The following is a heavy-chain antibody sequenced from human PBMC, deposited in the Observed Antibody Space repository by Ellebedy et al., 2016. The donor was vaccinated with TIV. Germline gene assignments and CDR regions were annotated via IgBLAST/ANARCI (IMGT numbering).Heavy chain of an antibody. J-gene: IGHJ3*01. CDR2: ISGTGAMT. D-gene: IGHD6-13*01. CDR1: GFTFSSFA. CDR3: AKDRDYSSSYHMGDGSFDV. V-gene: IGHV3-23*01. Sequence: GGSLRLXCVVSGFTFSSFAMSWVRQAPGKGLEWVSSISGTGAMTYYADSVKGRLTISRDNSKTTLYLHMNSLRAEDTAVYFCAKDRDYSSSYHMGDGSFDVWGQGTMVTVSS.